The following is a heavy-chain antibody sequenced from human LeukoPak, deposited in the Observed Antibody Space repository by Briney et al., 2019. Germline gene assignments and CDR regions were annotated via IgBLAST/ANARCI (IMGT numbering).Heavy chain of an antibody. CDR3: ARVSRDNGDLDY. CDR2: ITYTSRYI. D-gene: IGHD4-17*01. Sequence: PGGSLRLSCAASGFTFDNHAMNWVRQAPGKGLEWVSSITYTSRYIYYADSVEGRFTTSRDNAKNSLFLQMNSLRAEDTAVYYCARVSRDNGDLDYWGPGTLVTVSS. V-gene: IGHV3-21*01. CDR1: GFTFDNHA. J-gene: IGHJ4*02.